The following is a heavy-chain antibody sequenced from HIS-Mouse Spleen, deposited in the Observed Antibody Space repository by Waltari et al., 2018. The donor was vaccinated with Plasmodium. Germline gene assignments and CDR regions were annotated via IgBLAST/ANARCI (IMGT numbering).Heavy chain of an antibody. CDR2: IYSGGST. Sequence: EVQLVESGGGLIQPGGSLRLSCAASGFTVSSNYMSWVRQAPGMGLEWVSVIYSGGSTYYADSVKGRFTISRDNSKNTLYLQMNSLRAEDTAVYYCARGMKSSSSAFDIWGQGTMVTVSS. CDR1: GFTVSSNY. D-gene: IGHD6-6*01. J-gene: IGHJ3*02. V-gene: IGHV3-53*01. CDR3: ARGMKSSSSAFDI.